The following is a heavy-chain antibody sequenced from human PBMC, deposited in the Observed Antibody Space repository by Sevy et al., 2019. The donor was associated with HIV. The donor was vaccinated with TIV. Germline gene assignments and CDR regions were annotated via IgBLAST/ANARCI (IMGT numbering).Heavy chain of an antibody. V-gene: IGHV3-30-3*01. J-gene: IGHJ3*02. CDR3: ARDDSNGYLFDAFDI. CDR1: GFTFSSYA. CDR2: ISYDGSNK. D-gene: IGHD3-22*01. Sequence: GGSLRLSCAASGFTFSSYAMHWVRQAPGKGLEWVAVISYDGSNKYYADSVKGRFTISRDNSKNTLYLQMNSLRAEDTAVYYCARDDSNGYLFDAFDIWGQGTMVTVSS.